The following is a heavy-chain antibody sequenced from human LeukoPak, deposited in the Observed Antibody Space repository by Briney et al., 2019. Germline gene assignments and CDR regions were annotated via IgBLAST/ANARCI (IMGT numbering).Heavy chain of an antibody. CDR3: ARKVLSGSRYVDY. V-gene: IGHV3-48*03. CDR2: ITSSASTI. Sequence: PGGSLRLSCAASGFTFSSFEMNWVRQAPGKGLEWVSYITSSASTIYYAESVKGRFTISRDNAKNSLFLQMNSLRAEDTAVYYCARKVLSGSRYVDYWGQGALVTVSS. J-gene: IGHJ4*02. D-gene: IGHD1-26*01. CDR1: GFTFSSFE.